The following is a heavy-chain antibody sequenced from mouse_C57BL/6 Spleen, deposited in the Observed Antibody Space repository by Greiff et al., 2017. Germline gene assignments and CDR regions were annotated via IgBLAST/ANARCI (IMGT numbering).Heavy chain of an antibody. J-gene: IGHJ2*01. CDR2: IHPNSGST. CDR3: ARHSNYAEYYFDY. D-gene: IGHD2-5*01. Sequence: QVQLQQPGAELVKPGASVKLSCKASGYTFTSYWMHWVKQRPGQGLEWIGMIHPNSGSTNYNEKFKSKATLTVDKSSSTAYMQLSSLTSEDAAVYYCARHSNYAEYYFDYWGQGTTLTVSS. CDR1: GYTFTSYW. V-gene: IGHV1-64*01.